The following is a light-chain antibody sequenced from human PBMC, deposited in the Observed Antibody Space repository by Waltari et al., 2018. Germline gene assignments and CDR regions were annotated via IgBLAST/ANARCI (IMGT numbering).Light chain of an antibody. CDR1: QSVSYYSNNKNY. J-gene: IGKJ1*01. V-gene: IGKV4-1*01. CDR2: SAS. Sequence: DLVMTQSSDSLTVALGERATINSRSTQSVSYYSNNKNYLAWYRQKPGQPPKLLISSASTRESGVPDRFSGSGSGTDFTLTISSLQAEDVAVYYCQQYYSTPPTFGQGTKVEIK. CDR3: QQYYSTPPT.